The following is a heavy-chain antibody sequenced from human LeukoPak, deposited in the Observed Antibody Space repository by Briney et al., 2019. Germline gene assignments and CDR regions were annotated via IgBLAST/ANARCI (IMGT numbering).Heavy chain of an antibody. CDR3: ARKAQYNGHYPLDY. CDR2: TSDRGDYT. CDR1: GFTFTSYS. Sequence: GGSLRLSCAASGFTFTSYSMSWVRLAPGKGLEWVSGTSDRGDYTYYADSVKGRFTISRDSSKNTLFLQMNSLRAEDTALYFCARKAQYNGHYPLDYWGQGTLVTVSS. D-gene: IGHD1-7*01. J-gene: IGHJ4*02. V-gene: IGHV3-23*01.